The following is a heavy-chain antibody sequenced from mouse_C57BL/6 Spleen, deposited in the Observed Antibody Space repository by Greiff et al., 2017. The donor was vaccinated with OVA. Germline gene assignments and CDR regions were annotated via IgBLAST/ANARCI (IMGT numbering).Heavy chain of an antibody. CDR2: IDPSDSET. CDR1: GYTFTSYW. J-gene: IGHJ4*01. V-gene: IGHV1-52*01. Sequence: QVQLQQPGAELVRPGSSVKLSCKASGYTFTSYWMHWVKQRPIQGLEWIGNIDPSDSETHYNQKFKDKATLTVDKSSSTAYMQLSSLTSEDSAVYYCARQNSYYAMDYWGQGTSVTVSS. CDR3: ARQNSYYAMDY.